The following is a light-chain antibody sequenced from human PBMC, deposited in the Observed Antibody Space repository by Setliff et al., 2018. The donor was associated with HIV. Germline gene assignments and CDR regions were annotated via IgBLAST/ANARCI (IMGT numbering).Light chain of an antibody. CDR3: SSYTSSNSWV. CDR1: SSDVGGYDL. V-gene: IGLV2-14*01. CDR2: EVN. J-gene: IGLJ3*02. Sequence: QSALAQPASVSGSPGQSITISCTGSSSDVGGYDLVSWYQQHPGKAPQLMIYEVNDRPSGVSDRFSGSKSGNTASFIISGLQAEDEGDYYCSSYTSSNSWVFGGGTKVTVL.